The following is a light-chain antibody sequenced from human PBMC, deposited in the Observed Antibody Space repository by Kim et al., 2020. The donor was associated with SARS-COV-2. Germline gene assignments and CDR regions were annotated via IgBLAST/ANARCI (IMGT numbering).Light chain of an antibody. CDR1: RSGVGVENY. CDR2: DVS. V-gene: IGLV2-14*03. J-gene: IGLJ2*01. Sequence: GQVIIIAGTGTRSGVGVENYVSWDQQQPGKAPKLMIYDVSNRPSGVSNRFSGSKSGNTASLTISGLQAEDEADYYCSSYTSSSTQVFGGGTQLTVL. CDR3: SSYTSSSTQV.